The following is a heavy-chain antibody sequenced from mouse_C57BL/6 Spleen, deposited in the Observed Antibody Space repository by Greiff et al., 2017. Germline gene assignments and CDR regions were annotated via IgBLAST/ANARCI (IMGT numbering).Heavy chain of an antibody. D-gene: IGHD2-13*01. CDR2: ISNLAYSI. V-gene: IGHV5-15*01. CDR3: ARGTTPNWYFDV. CDR1: GFTFSDYG. J-gene: IGHJ1*03. Sequence: EVQLVESGGGLVQPGGSLKLSCAASGFTFSDYGMAWVRQAPRTGPEWVAFISNLAYSIYYADTVTGRFTISRENAKNTLYLEMSSLRSEDTSMYYCARGTTPNWYFDVWGTGTTVTVSS.